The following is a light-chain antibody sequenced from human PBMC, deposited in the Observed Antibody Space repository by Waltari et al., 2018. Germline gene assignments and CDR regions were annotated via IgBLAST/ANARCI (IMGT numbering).Light chain of an antibody. V-gene: IGLV2-23*02. CDR2: EVS. J-gene: IGLJ3*02. Sequence: QSALTQPASVSGSPGRSITISCTGTSSDIGSYNLVSWYQYHPGKAPKLIIYEVSRRPLGVSSRFSGSKSGDTASLTVSGLQAEDEADYYCCSYAGSNTLMFGGGTKLTVL. CDR3: CSYAGSNTLM. CDR1: SSDIGSYNL.